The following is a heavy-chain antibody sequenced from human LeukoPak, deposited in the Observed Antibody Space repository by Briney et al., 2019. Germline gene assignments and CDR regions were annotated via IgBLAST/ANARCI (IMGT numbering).Heavy chain of an antibody. D-gene: IGHD6-13*01. V-gene: IGHV4-59*08. CDR1: GGSISSYY. J-gene: IGHJ4*02. CDR3: ARHGSSWYEKDYFDY. Sequence: SETLSLTCTVSGGSISSYYWSWIRQPPGKGLEWIGYIYYSGSTNYNPSLTSRATISVDTSKNQFSLKLSSVTAADTAVYYCARHGSSWYEKDYFDYWGQGTLVTVSS. CDR2: IYYSGST.